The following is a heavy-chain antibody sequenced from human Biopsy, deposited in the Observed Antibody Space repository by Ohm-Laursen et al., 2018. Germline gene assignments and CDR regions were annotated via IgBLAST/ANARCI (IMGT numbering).Heavy chain of an antibody. Sequence: SLRLSCSASGVPLRGYAMTWVRPAPGPGLEWVSSIRARRSSLPYADSVTGRFPVSRDNAKNSLYLPMPRLRAAATAKYYCATELLPPGVGGPWLESWGQGISVTVSS. CDR2: IRARRSSL. CDR3: ATELLPPGVGGPWLES. J-gene: IGHJ5*01. D-gene: IGHD3-10*01. V-gene: IGHV3-21*06. CDR1: GVPLRGYA.